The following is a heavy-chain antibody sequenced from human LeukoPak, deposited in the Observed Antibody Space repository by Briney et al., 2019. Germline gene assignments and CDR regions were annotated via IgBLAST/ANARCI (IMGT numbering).Heavy chain of an antibody. V-gene: IGHV1-2*02. CDR3: ARAPYIWFTLHAFDI. CDR1: GYTFTGYY. CDR2: INPNSGCT. D-gene: IGHD3-10*01. Sequence: GASVKVSCKASGYTFTGYYMHWVRQAPGQGLEWMGWINPNSGCTNYAQKFQGRVTMTRDTSISTAYMELSRLRSDDTAVYYCARAPYIWFTLHAFDIWGQGTMVTVSS. J-gene: IGHJ3*02.